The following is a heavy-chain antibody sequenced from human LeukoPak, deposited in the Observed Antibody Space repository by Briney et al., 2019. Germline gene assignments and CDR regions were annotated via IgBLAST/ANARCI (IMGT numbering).Heavy chain of an antibody. CDR1: GVTFSIYA. CDR2: ISGSGGTT. CDR3: AKDRGSASGLDFHH. V-gene: IGHV3-23*01. Sequence: GGSLRLSCAASGVTFSIYAMSWVRQAPGKGLEWVSTISGSGGTTYYADSVKGRFAISRDNSKSTLYLQMNSLRVEDTAVYYCAKDRGSASGLDFHHWGQGTLVTVSS. D-gene: IGHD6-6*01. J-gene: IGHJ1*01.